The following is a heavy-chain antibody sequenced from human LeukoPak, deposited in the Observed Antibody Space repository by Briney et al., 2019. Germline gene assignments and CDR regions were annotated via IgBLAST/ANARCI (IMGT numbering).Heavy chain of an antibody. CDR2: INPSGGST. CDR1: GYTFIAYY. D-gene: IGHD1-7*01. CDR3: AREDELMHAFDI. Sequence: ASVKVSCKTSGYTFIAYYLHWVRQAPGQGLEWMGIINPSGGSTSYAQKFQGRVTMTRDTSTSTVYMELSSLRSEDTAVYYCAREDELMHAFDIWGQGTMVTVSS. J-gene: IGHJ3*02. V-gene: IGHV1-46*01.